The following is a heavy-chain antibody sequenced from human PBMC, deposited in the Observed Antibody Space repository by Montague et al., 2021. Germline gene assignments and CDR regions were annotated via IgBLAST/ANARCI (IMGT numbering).Heavy chain of an antibody. Sequence: SETQSLTCTVSGDSMNTYKWNWIRQPPGKGLEWIGYIYSSGNTNYNPSLKSRVTISVDTSRNQFSLEVRSVTAADTAKYYCAREWSAFDFWGQGIMVTVSS. V-gene: IGHV4-59*01. D-gene: IGHD1-26*01. J-gene: IGHJ3*01. CDR3: AREWSAFDF. CDR2: IYSSGNT. CDR1: GDSMNTYK.